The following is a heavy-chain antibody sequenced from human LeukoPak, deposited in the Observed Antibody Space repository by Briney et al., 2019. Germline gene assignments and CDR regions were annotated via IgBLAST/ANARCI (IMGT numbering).Heavy chain of an antibody. V-gene: IGHV4-31*03. CDR3: ARVRTTVTTFRFDY. CDR2: IYYSGST. J-gene: IGHJ4*02. CDR1: GGSISSGGYY. D-gene: IGHD4-17*01. Sequence: PSETLSLTCTVSGGSISSGGYYWSWIRQHPGKGLEWIGYIYYSGSTYYNPSLKSRVTISVDTSKNQFSLKLSSVTAAGTAVYYCARVRTTVTTFRFDYWGQGTLVTVSS.